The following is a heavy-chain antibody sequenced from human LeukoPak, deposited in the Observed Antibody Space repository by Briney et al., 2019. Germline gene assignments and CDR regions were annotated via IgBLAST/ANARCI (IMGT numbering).Heavy chain of an antibody. CDR3: ARDNKSGDMAPDAFDI. CDR1: GYTFTSYG. CDR2: ISAYNGNT. V-gene: IGHV1-18*01. D-gene: IGHD7-27*01. Sequence: ASVKVSCKASGYTFTSYGISWVRQAPGQGLEWMGWISAYNGNTNYAQKLQGRVTMTTDTSTSTAYMELRSLRPDDTAVYYCARDNKSGDMAPDAFDIWGQGTMVTVSS. J-gene: IGHJ3*02.